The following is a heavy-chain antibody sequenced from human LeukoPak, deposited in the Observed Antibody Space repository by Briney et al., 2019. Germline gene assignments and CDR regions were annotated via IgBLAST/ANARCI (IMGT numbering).Heavy chain of an antibody. J-gene: IGHJ5*02. Sequence: SGGSLRLSCAASGFTFSSYGMHWVRQAPGKGLEWVAFIRYDGSNKYYADSVKGRFTISRDNSKNTLYLQMNSLRAEDTAVYYCARDSYDILTGCRVFDPWGQGTLVTVSS. CDR1: GFTFSSYG. CDR3: ARDSYDILTGCRVFDP. D-gene: IGHD3-9*01. V-gene: IGHV3-30*02. CDR2: IRYDGSNK.